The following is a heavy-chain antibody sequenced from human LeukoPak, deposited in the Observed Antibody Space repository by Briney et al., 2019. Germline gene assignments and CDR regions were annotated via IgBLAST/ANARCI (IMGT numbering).Heavy chain of an antibody. Sequence: GASVKVSCKASGYTFTGYYMHWVRQAPGQGLEWMGWINPNSGGTNYAQKFQGRVTMTRDTSISTAYMELSRLRSDDTAVYYCARDIVVAPAAWSNFDYWGQGTLVTVSS. D-gene: IGHD2-2*01. J-gene: IGHJ4*02. CDR1: GYTFTGYY. CDR2: INPNSGGT. V-gene: IGHV1-2*02. CDR3: ARDIVVAPAAWSNFDY.